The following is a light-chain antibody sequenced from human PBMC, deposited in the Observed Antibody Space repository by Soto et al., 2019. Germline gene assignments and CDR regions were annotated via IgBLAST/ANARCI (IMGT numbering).Light chain of an antibody. CDR2: GAS. Sequence: EIVMTQSPATLSVFPGERATLSCRASQSVSSNLAWYQQKPGQAPTLLIYGASARATGIPARFSGSGSGTEFTLTISSLQSEDFAVYFCQHYNNWPFTFGQGTKLEIK. CDR3: QHYNNWPFT. CDR1: QSVSSN. V-gene: IGKV3-15*01. J-gene: IGKJ2*01.